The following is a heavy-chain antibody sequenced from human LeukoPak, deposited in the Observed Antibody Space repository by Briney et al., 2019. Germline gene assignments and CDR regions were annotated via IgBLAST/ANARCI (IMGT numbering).Heavy chain of an antibody. CDR3: AKDIRGYSYGIIDY. J-gene: IGHJ4*02. CDR1: GFTFGDDA. Sequence: GGSLRLSCAASGFTFGDDAMHWVRQAPGKGLEWVSGISWNSGSIGYADSVKGRFTISRDNAKNSLYLQMNSLRAEDTALYYCAKDIRGYSYGIIDYWGQGTLVTVSS. V-gene: IGHV3-9*01. D-gene: IGHD5-18*01. CDR2: ISWNSGSI.